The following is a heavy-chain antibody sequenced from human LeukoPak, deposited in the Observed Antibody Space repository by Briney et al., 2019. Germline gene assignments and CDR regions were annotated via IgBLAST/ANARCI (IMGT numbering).Heavy chain of an antibody. D-gene: IGHD1-14*01. J-gene: IGHJ3*02. CDR3: ARGALGMSGRIVDAFDI. CDR1: GFTFSTYN. Sequence: GGSLRLSCAASGFTFSTYNMNWVRQAPGKGLEWVSSISSSSSSIYYADSVKGRFTISRDNAKNSLYLQMNSLRAEDTAVYYCARGALGMSGRIVDAFDIWGQGTRVTVSS. CDR2: ISSSSSSI. V-gene: IGHV3-21*01.